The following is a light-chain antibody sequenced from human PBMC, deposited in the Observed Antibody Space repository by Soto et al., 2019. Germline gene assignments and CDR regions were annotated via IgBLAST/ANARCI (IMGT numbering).Light chain of an antibody. CDR1: SSDVGGYNY. Sequence: QAVMGQPRSVSVSPGKSVAISCTGTSSDVGGYNYVSWYQQYPGKAPKLMIYDVNKRPSGVPDRFSGSKSGNTASLTISGLQAEDEADYSCCSYEGGYTFDVFGTGTKVTVL. CDR3: CSYEGGYTFDV. CDR2: DVN. V-gene: IGLV2-11*01. J-gene: IGLJ1*01.